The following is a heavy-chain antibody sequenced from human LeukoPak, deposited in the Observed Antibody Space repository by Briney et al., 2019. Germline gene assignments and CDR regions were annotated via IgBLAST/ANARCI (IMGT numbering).Heavy chain of an antibody. CDR1: GGTFSSYA. CDR3: ARGSFPAYMTTVTTRAFPFDP. V-gene: IGHV1-69*06. J-gene: IGHJ5*02. D-gene: IGHD4-17*01. CDR2: IIPIFGTA. Sequence: AASVKVSCKASGGTFSSYAISWVRQAPGQGLEWMGGIIPIFGTANYAQKFQGRVTITADKSTSTAYMELSSLRSEDTAVYYCARGSFPAYMTTVTTRAFPFDPWGQGTLVTVSS.